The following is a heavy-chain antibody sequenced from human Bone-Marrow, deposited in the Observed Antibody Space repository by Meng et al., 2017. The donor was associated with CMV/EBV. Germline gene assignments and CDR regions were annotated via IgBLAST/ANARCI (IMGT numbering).Heavy chain of an antibody. V-gene: IGHV4-30-4*08. CDR1: GGSISSGDYY. Sequence: VQLQESVPGLVKPSQTLSLTCTVSGGSISSGDYYWSWIRQPPGKGLEWIGYIYYSGSTYYNPSLKSRVTISVDTSKNQFSLKLSSVTAADTAVYYCARDMGSSGYYGNNWFDPWGQGTLVTVSS. CDR2: IYYSGST. J-gene: IGHJ5*02. CDR3: ARDMGSSGYYGNNWFDP. D-gene: IGHD3-22*01.